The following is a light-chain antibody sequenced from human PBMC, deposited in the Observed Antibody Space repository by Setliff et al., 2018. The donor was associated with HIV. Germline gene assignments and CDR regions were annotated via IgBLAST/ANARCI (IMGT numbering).Light chain of an antibody. V-gene: IGLV2-14*01. CDR3: SSYAGSNKLV. CDR1: RSDVGGYDY. Sequence: QSVLTQPASVSGSPGQSITISCTGTRSDVGGYDYVSWYQQHPDKAPKLMIYEVSNRPSGVSNRFSGSKSGNTASLTVSGLQAEDEADYYCSSYAGSNKLVFGGGTK. CDR2: EVS. J-gene: IGLJ2*01.